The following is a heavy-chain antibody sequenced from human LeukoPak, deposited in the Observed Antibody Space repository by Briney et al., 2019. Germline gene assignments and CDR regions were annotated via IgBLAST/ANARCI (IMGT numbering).Heavy chain of an antibody. V-gene: IGHV3-66*01. CDR1: GFTLSGHS. Sequence: GGSLRLSCAATGFTLSGHSMNWVRQAPGKGLEWVSVIYSGGSTYYADSVKGRFTISRDNSKNTLYLQMNSLRAEDTAVYYCARDVYSYGYQAYSSVDDAFDIWGQGTMVTVSS. CDR2: IYSGGST. CDR3: ARDVYSYGYQAYSSVDDAFDI. D-gene: IGHD5-18*01. J-gene: IGHJ3*02.